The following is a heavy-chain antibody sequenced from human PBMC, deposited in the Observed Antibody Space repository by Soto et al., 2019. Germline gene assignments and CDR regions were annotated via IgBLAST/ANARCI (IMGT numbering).Heavy chain of an antibody. CDR1: GGTFGSYL. CDR2: IIPIFGTA. Sequence: QVQLVQSGSEVKRPGSSVKVSCKASGGTFGSYLISWGRQAPGQGLEWMGGIIPIFGTANYAQKFQGRVTITADESTSTAYMELSSLRFEDTAVYYCARAIVGPTTTGWLDPWGQGTLVTVSS. D-gene: IGHD1-26*01. J-gene: IGHJ5*02. CDR3: ARAIVGPTTTGWLDP. V-gene: IGHV1-69*01.